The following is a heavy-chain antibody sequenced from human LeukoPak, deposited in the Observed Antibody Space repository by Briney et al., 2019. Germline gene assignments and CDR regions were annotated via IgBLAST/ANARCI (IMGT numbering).Heavy chain of an antibody. Sequence: ASVKVSCKASGYTFTGYYMHWVRQAPGQGLEWMGWINPNSGGTNYAQKFQGRVTMTRDTSISTAYMELSRLRSDDTAVYYCARGRRDGYNFGSMAPLFFDYWGQGTLVTVSS. CDR1: GYTFTGYY. CDR3: ARGRRDGYNFGSMAPLFFDY. D-gene: IGHD5-24*01. V-gene: IGHV1-2*02. J-gene: IGHJ4*02. CDR2: INPNSGGT.